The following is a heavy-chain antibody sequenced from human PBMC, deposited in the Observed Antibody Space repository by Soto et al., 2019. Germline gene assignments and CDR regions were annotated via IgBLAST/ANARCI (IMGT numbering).Heavy chain of an antibody. CDR2: INAGKGNT. CDR3: ARDCYYGSGTFNYFDY. D-gene: IGHD3-10*01. J-gene: IGHJ4*02. V-gene: IGHV1-3*01. Sequence: ASVKVSCKAYGYIFTRYAIHWVRQAPGQRLEWMGWINAGKGNTKYSEKFQGRVTITRDTSASTVYMELSSLRSEDTAVYYCARDCYYGSGTFNYFDYWGQGTPVTVSS. CDR1: GYIFTRYA.